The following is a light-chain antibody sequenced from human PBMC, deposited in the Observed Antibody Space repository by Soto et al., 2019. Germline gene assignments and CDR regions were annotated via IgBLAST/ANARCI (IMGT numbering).Light chain of an antibody. Sequence: QSVLTQPASVSGSPGQSITISCSGTTNDVGGCNYVSWYHQHPGKAPKLLIYGVTDRPSGVSSRFSGSKSGNAASLTISGLQAEDEGDYYCSSYTSSYTWIFGGGPKLTVL. CDR2: GVT. V-gene: IGLV2-14*03. J-gene: IGLJ3*02. CDR1: TNDVGGCNY. CDR3: SSYTSSYTWI.